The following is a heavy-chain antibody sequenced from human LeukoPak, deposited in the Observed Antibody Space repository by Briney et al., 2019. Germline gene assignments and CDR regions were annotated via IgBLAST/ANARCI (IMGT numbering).Heavy chain of an antibody. CDR2: MKQDGSEK. Sequence: GGSLRLSCAASGFTFSSYWMSWVRQAPGKGLEWVANMKQDGSEKYYVDSVTGRFTISRDNAKNSLYLQMNSLRAEDTAVYYCARDMWQQFDWFDPWGQGTLVTVSS. J-gene: IGHJ5*02. CDR1: GFTFSSYW. V-gene: IGHV3-7*03. CDR3: ARDMWQQFDWFDP. D-gene: IGHD6-13*01.